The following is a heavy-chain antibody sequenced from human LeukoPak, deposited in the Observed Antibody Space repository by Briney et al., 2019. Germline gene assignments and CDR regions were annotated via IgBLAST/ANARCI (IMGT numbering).Heavy chain of an antibody. CDR1: GFTFSSYG. D-gene: IGHD6-19*01. CDR2: IYSGGST. J-gene: IGHJ6*02. V-gene: IGHV3-53*01. Sequence: PGRSLRLSCAASGFTFSSYGMHWVRQAPGKGLEWVSVIYSGGSTYYADSVKGRFTISRDNSKNTLYLQMNSLRAEDTAVYYCARGDGAVAGAYLGYYGTDVWGQGTTVTVSS. CDR3: ARGDGAVAGAYLGYYGTDV.